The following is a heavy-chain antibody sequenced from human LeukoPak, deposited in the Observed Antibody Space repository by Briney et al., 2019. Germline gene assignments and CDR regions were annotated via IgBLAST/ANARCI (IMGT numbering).Heavy chain of an antibody. Sequence: GGSLRLSCAVSGFTVSSNYMSWVRQAPGKGLEWVSVIYDGGSTDYAESVKGRFTISRDNAKNSLYLQMNSLRAEDTALYYCARELYRFGELLPYYYYYGMDVWGQGTTVTVSS. CDR2: IYDGGST. J-gene: IGHJ6*02. CDR1: GFTVSSNY. CDR3: ARELYRFGELLPYYYYYGMDV. V-gene: IGHV3-53*01. D-gene: IGHD3-10*01.